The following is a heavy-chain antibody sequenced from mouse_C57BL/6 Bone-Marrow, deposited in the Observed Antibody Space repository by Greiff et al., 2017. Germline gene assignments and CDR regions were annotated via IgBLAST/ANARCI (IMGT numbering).Heavy chain of an antibody. CDR1: GFTFSNYW. CDR3: ASFITTVVNYFDY. J-gene: IGHJ2*01. CDR2: IRLKSDNYAT. Sequence: DVKLVESGGGLVQPGGSMKLSCVASGFTFSNYWMNWVRQSPEKGLEWVAQIRLKSDNYATHYAESVKGRFTISRDDSKSSVYLQMNNLRAEDTGIYYCASFITTVVNYFDYWGQGTTLTVSS. V-gene: IGHV6-3*01. D-gene: IGHD1-1*01.